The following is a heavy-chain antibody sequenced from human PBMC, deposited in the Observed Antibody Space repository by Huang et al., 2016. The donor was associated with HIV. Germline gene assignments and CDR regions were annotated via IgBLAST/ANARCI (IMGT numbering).Heavy chain of an antibody. CDR2: IRSKDYSETT. V-gene: IGHV3-49*05. Sequence: EVQFVESGGGLVKPGRSLRLSCTASGFTFGYYGMSWFRQATGKGLEWVVFIRSKDYSETTEYAASGKGRVTISRDDSKSIAYLQMNSLKPEDTAVYYCTRDSVYPNYYDGSGFYFDYWGQGTLVTVSS. J-gene: IGHJ4*02. D-gene: IGHD3-22*01. CDR1: GFTFGYYG. CDR3: TRDSVYPNYYDGSGFYFDY.